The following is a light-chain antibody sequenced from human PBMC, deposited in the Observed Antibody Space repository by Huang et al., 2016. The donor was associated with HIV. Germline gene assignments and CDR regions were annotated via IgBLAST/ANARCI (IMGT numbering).Light chain of an antibody. Sequence: EIVMTPSPATLYVSPGERATFSCRASQSVSSNLAWYQHKPGQAPRLLIYGASTRATRSPARFSCSGSGTEITLTIISLQSEDFAVYYCQQYNNWPPWTFGQGTKVEIK. J-gene: IGKJ1*01. V-gene: IGKV3-15*01. CDR3: QQYNNWPPWT. CDR2: GAS. CDR1: QSVSSN.